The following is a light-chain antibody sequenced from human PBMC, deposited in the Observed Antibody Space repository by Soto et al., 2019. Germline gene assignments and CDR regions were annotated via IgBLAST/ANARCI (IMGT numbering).Light chain of an antibody. V-gene: IGKV1-9*01. CDR2: GAS. J-gene: IGKJ5*01. CDR3: QHLKSYPIT. CDR1: QGISSY. Sequence: DIQLTQSPSFLSASVRDRVTITCRASQGISSYLAWYQQKPGKAPKLLIYGASTLQRGVSSRFSGSGSGTEFTLTISSLQPEDFATYYCQHLKSYPITFGQGTRLEIK.